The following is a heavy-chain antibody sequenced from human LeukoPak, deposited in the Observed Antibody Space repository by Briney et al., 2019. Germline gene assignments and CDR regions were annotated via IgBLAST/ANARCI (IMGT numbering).Heavy chain of an antibody. Sequence: GGSLRLYCAASGFTFDDYGMSWVRQAPGKGLEWVSGINWNGGSTGYADSVKGRFTISRDNAKNSLYLQMNSLRAEDTALYYCARQVAYSGSYCLDYWGQGTLVTVSS. CDR1: GFTFDDYG. J-gene: IGHJ4*02. V-gene: IGHV3-20*04. CDR2: INWNGGST. CDR3: ARQVAYSGSYCLDY. D-gene: IGHD1-26*01.